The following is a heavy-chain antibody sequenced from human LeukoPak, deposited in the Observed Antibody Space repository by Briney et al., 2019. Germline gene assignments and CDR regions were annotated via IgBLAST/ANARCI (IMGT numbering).Heavy chain of an antibody. D-gene: IGHD2-21*02. Sequence: ASVKVSCKASGYTFTSYYMHWVRQAPGEGLEWMGIINPTGGSTSYAQKFQGRVTMTRDTSTSTVYMELSSLRSEDTAVYYCARDHYHKIHSVMVTAPDPWGQGTLVTVSS. V-gene: IGHV1-46*01. CDR3: ARDHYHKIHSVMVTAPDP. J-gene: IGHJ5*02. CDR2: INPTGGST. CDR1: GYTFTSYY.